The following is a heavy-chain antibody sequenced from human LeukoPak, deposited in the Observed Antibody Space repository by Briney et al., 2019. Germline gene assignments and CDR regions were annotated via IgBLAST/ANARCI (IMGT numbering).Heavy chain of an antibody. CDR3: ARQKGSYSTYYFDY. CDR1: GGSISSYY. J-gene: IGHJ4*02. V-gene: IGHV4-59*08. D-gene: IGHD1-26*01. CDR2: IYYSGST. Sequence: SETLSLTCTVSGGSISSYYWSWIRQPPGKGLEWIGYIYYSGSTNYNPSLKSRVTISVDTSKNQFSLKLSSVTAADTAVYYCARQKGSYSTYYFDYWGQGTLVTVSS.